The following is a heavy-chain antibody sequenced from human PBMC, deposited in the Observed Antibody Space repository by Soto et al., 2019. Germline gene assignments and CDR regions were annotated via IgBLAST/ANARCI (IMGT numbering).Heavy chain of an antibody. CDR3: ARELNLPYYYYYGMDV. CDR2: IYYSGST. D-gene: IGHD2-8*01. V-gene: IGHV4-30-4*01. CDR1: GGSISSGDYY. J-gene: IGHJ6*02. Sequence: QVQLQESGPGLVKPSQTLSLTCTVSGGSISSGDYYWSWIRQPPGKGLEWIGYIYYSGSTYYNPSLKSRVTISVDTSKNQFSLKLSSVTAADTAVYYCARELNLPYYYYYGMDVWGQGTTVTVSS.